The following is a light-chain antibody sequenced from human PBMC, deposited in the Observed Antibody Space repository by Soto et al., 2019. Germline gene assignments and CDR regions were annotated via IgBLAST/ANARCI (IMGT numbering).Light chain of an antibody. J-gene: IGKJ1*01. Sequence: DIQMTQSPSTLSASVGDRVTITCRASQSISTWLAWYQQKSGKAPKLLIYEASSLGSGVPSRFSGSGSGTDFTLTISSLQPEDFATYYCLQDYNYPRTFGQGTKVDI. CDR2: EAS. V-gene: IGKV1-5*03. CDR1: QSISTW. CDR3: LQDYNYPRT.